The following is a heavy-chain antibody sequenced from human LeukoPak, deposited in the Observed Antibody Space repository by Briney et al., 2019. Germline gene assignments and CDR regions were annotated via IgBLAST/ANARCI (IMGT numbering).Heavy chain of an antibody. CDR2: IYYSGST. D-gene: IGHD3-22*01. CDR3: ARHYYDSSGYQTSYAFDI. CDR1: GGSISSYY. V-gene: IGHV4-59*08. J-gene: IGHJ3*02. Sequence: SETLSLTCTVSGGSISSYYWCWIRQPPGKGLEWIGYIYYSGSTNYNPSLKSRVTISVDTSKNQFSLKLSSVTAADTAVYYCARHYYDSSGYQTSYAFDIWGQGTMVTVSS.